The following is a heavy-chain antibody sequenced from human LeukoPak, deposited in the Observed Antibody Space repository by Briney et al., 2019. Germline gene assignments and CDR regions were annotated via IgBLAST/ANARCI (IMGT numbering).Heavy chain of an antibody. V-gene: IGHV3-9*01. CDR3: AKASRPYSSSWYDYYGMDV. CDR1: GFTLDDYA. D-gene: IGHD6-13*01. J-gene: IGHJ6*02. CDR2: IRWNSGSI. Sequence: PGRSLRLSCAASGFTLDDYAMHWVRQAPGEGLEWVAGIRWNSGSIGYADSVKGRFTISRDNAKNSLYLQMNSLRAEDTALYYCAKASRPYSSSWYDYYGMDVWGQGTTVTVSS.